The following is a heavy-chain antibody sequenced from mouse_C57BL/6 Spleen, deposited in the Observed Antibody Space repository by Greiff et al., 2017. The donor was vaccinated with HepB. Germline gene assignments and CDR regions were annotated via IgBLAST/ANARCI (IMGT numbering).Heavy chain of an antibody. V-gene: IGHV5-6*01. CDR2: ISSGVSYT. CDR1: GFTFSSYG. D-gene: IGHD1-1*01. Sequence: VQLKESGGDLVKPGGSLKLSCAASGFTFSSYGMSWVRQTPDKRLEWVATISSGVSYTYYPDSVKGRFTISRDNAKNTLYLQMSSLKSEDTAMYYCARHGMDGSSYDAMDYWGQGTSVTVSS. J-gene: IGHJ4*01. CDR3: ARHGMDGSSYDAMDY.